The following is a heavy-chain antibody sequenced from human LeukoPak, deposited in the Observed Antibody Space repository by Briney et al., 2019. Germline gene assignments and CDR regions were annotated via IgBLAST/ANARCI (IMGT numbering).Heavy chain of an antibody. Sequence: GASVKVSCKASGGTFSSYAISWVRQAPGQGLEWMGGIIPIFGTANYAQKFQGRGTITADESTSTAYMELRSLRSEDTAVYYCARATFTAAGXFDYXGQGTLVTVSS. CDR1: GGTFSSYA. D-gene: IGHD6-13*01. V-gene: IGHV1-69*13. J-gene: IGHJ4*02. CDR3: ARATFTAAGXFDY. CDR2: IIPIFGTA.